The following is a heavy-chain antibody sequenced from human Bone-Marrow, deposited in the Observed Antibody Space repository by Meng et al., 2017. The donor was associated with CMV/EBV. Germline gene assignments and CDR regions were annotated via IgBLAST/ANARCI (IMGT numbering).Heavy chain of an antibody. J-gene: IGHJ6*01. CDR1: GHSMSSNYY. V-gene: IGHV4-38-2*02. Sequence: SETLSLTCIVSGHSMSSNYYWGWIRQPPGKGLEWIGSIYHSGSTYYNPSLKSRVTISVDTSKNQFSLKLSSVTAADTAVYYCARVPSQTGYSSSWYLLTYYYYYGMDVWGQGTTVTVSS. CDR2: IYHSGST. D-gene: IGHD6-13*01. CDR3: ARVPSQTGYSSSWYLLTYYYYYGMDV.